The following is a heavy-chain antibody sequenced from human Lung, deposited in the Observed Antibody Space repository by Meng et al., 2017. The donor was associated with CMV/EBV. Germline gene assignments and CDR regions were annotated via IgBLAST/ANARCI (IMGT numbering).Heavy chain of an antibody. CDR3: ATTQVGAPDY. J-gene: IGHJ4*02. D-gene: IGHD1-26*01. Sequence: WAVSGLTFSHAWMSWVRQAPGKGLEWVGSIKSTTEGGKTEYAAPVKGRFTISRDDSKNTVHLQMNSLKSEDTAVYYCATTQVGAPDYWGQGTLVTVSS. V-gene: IGHV3-15*01. CDR2: IKSTTEGGKT. CDR1: GLTFSHAW.